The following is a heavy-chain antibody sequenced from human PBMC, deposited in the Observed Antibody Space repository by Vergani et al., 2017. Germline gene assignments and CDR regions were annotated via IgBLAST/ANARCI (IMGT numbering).Heavy chain of an antibody. CDR3: ARDFKGSGWYGLFDY. CDR2: ISGSGGST. J-gene: IGHJ4*02. V-gene: IGHV3-23*01. CDR1: GFTFSSYA. D-gene: IGHD6-19*01. Sequence: EVQLLESGGGLVQPGGSLRLSCAASGFTFSSYAMSWVRQAPGKGLEWVSAISGSGGSTYYVDSVKGRFTISRDNSKNTLYLQMNSLRAEDTAVYYCARDFKGSGWYGLFDYWGQGTLVTVSS.